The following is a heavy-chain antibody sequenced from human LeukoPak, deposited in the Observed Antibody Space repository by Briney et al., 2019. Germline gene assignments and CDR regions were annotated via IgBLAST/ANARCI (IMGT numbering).Heavy chain of an antibody. CDR2: MTVTNKI. D-gene: IGHD3-3*01. V-gene: IGHV3-69-1*01. CDR3: ARAQTLFWEFDGFDI. CDR1: GFTFSSHS. J-gene: IGHJ3*02. Sequence: KPGGSLRLSCAASGFTFSSHSINWVRQAPEKGLEWIATMTVTNKIYYADSVKGRFTISRDNAENSVYLQMNSLRDEDTAVYSCARAQTLFWEFDGFDIWGRGTKVTVSS.